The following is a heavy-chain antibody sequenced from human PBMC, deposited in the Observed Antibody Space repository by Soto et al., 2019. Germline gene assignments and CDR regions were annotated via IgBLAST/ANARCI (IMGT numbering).Heavy chain of an antibody. D-gene: IGHD3-10*01. CDR2: INAGNGNT. J-gene: IGHJ4*02. Sequence: QVQLVQSGAEVKKPGASVKVSCKASGYTITSYAMHWVRQAPGQRLEWMGWINAGNGNTKYSQKFQGRVTITRDTSASTGYMELSSLRSEDTAVSYCARDLGFGLSDYWGQGTLVTVSS. V-gene: IGHV1-3*01. CDR1: GYTITSYA. CDR3: ARDLGFGLSDY.